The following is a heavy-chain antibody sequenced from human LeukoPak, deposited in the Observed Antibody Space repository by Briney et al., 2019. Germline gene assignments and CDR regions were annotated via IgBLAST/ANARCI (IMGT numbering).Heavy chain of an antibody. V-gene: IGHV1-18*01. CDR1: GYTFTSYG. CDR3: ARYPLSYSSNWHYYFDY. Sequence: ASVKVSCKASGYTFTSYGVSWVRQAPGQGLEWMGWTSAYNGNTNFAQKLEGRVTLTTDTSTSTAYMELRRRTSDDTAVYYCARYPLSYSSNWHYYFDYWGQGTLLTVSS. D-gene: IGHD6-13*01. CDR2: TSAYNGNT. J-gene: IGHJ4*02.